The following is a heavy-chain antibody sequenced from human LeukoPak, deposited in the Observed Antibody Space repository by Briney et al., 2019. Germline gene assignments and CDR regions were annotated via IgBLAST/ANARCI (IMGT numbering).Heavy chain of an antibody. D-gene: IGHD2/OR15-2a*01. J-gene: IGHJ4*02. V-gene: IGHV3-48*03. CDR2: ISSSGNNI. CDR3: ARVTYAVPDY. Sequence: PGGSLRLSCEASGFTFSSYEMNWVRQAPGKGLEWVSYISSSGNNIYFADSVKGRFTISRDNAKNSLFLQMNSLRAEDTAVYYCARVTYAVPDYWGQGTLVTVSS. CDR1: GFTFSSYE.